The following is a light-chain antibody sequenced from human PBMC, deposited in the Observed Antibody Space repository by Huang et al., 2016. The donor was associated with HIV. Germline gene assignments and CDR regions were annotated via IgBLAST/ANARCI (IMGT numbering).Light chain of an antibody. Sequence: EIVLTQSPATLSLSPGERATLSCRASQIVSSYLAWYQQKPGQAPRVLIYGAADRATSIPSRLSSSGSATYFTLTISSLEPEYFAVYYCQQRNNWPQTFGQGTKVEIK. J-gene: IGKJ1*01. V-gene: IGKV3-11*01. CDR3: QQRNNWPQT. CDR2: GAA. CDR1: QIVSSY.